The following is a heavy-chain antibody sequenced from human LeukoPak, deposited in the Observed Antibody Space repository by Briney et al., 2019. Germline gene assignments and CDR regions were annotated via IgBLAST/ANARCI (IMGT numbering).Heavy chain of an antibody. CDR2: ISAYNGDT. J-gene: IGHJ4*02. V-gene: IGHV1-18*01. Sequence: ASVKVSCKAPDYTFTSYGINWVRQAPGQGLEWMGWISAYNGDTNYAQKLQGRVTMTTDTSTSTAYMELRSLRSDDTAVYYCARDVTPGVLYRSSSFDYWGQGTLVAVSS. D-gene: IGHD6-13*01. CDR3: ARDVTPGVLYRSSSFDY. CDR1: DYTFTSYG.